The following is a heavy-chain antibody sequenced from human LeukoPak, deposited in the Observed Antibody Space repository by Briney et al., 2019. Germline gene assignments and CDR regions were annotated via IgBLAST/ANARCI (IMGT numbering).Heavy chain of an antibody. CDR1: GFSFSSYA. Sequence: PGGSLRLSCATSGFSFSSYAMSWVRQAPGKGLEWVSAMSSSDDGRYYAASVRGRFTISRDTSRSTLYLQMNSLRAEDTAVYYCARGKPDYWGQGTLVTVSS. CDR3: ARGKPDY. V-gene: IGHV3-23*01. CDR2: MSSSDDGR. J-gene: IGHJ4*02.